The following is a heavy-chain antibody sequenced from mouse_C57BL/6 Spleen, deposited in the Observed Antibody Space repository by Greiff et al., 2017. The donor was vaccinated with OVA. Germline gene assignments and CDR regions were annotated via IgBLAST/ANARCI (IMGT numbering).Heavy chain of an antibody. J-gene: IGHJ3*01. D-gene: IGHD2-2*01. CDR3: VRQMRVTTRTWCAY. Sequence: EVKLMESGGGLVQPKGSLKLSCAASGFSFNTYAMNWVRQAPGKGLEWVARIRSKSNNYATYYADSVKDRFTISRDESESMLYLQMNNLKTEDTAMYYCVRQMRVTTRTWCAYWGQGTLVTVSA. CDR1: GFSFNTYA. V-gene: IGHV10-1*01. CDR2: IRSKSNNYAT.